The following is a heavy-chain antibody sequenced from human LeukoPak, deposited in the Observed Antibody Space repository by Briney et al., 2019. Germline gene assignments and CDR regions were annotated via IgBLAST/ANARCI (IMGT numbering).Heavy chain of an antibody. V-gene: IGHV3-73*01. CDR1: GFAFSGSA. J-gene: IGHJ4*02. Sequence: GGSLKLSCAASGFAFSGSAMHWVRQAPGKGLEWVGRIRIKANNYATAYAASVKGRFTISRDDSRNTAYLQMNSLKTEDTAVYYCTGQEYSSSPGDYWGQGTLVTVSS. D-gene: IGHD6-6*01. CDR3: TGQEYSSSPGDY. CDR2: IRIKANNYAT.